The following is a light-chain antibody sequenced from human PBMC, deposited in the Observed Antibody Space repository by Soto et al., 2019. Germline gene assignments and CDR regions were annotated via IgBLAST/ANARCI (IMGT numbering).Light chain of an antibody. CDR2: GAS. Sequence: EIVMTQSPGTLSLSPGERATLSCRASQSVSSRLAWYQQKPGQAPRLLISGASSRATGIPDRFSGSGSGTDFTLTIRRLEPEDFAVYYCQQYGSSRFTFGGGTKVDIK. CDR3: QQYGSSRFT. CDR1: QSVSSR. V-gene: IGKV3-20*01. J-gene: IGKJ4*01.